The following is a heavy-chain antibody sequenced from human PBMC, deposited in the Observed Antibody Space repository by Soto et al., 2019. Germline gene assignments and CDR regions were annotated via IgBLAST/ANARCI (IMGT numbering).Heavy chain of an antibody. Sequence: GGSLRLSCAASGFTFSDYYMSWIRQAPGKGLEWVSYISSSSSYTNYADSVKGRFTISRDNAKNSLYLQMNSLRAEDTAVYYCARDNKESVADWVDYWGQGTLVTVSS. V-gene: IGHV3-11*06. D-gene: IGHD6-19*01. CDR1: GFTFSDYY. J-gene: IGHJ4*02. CDR3: ARDNKESVADWVDY. CDR2: ISSSSSYT.